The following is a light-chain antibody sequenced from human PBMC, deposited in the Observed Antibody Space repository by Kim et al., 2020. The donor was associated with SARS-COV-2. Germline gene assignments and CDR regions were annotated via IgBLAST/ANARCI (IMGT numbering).Light chain of an antibody. CDR2: AAS. Sequence: AIRMTQSPSSFSASTGDRVTMTCRASQGISSYLAWYQQKPGKAPKLLIYAASTLQSGVPSRLSDSGSGTDFTLTISCLQSEDFATYYCQQYSSYHHAFGQGTKLEI. CDR1: QGISSY. J-gene: IGKJ2*01. CDR3: QQYSSYHHA. V-gene: IGKV1-8*01.